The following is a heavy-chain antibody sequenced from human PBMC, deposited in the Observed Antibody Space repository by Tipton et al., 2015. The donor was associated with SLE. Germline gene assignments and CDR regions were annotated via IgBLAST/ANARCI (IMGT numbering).Heavy chain of an antibody. D-gene: IGHD3-3*01. J-gene: IGHJ4*02. CDR2: ISWNGGIT. CDR3: TRSKGVGYFDY. Sequence: SLRLSCIASGFNFHDYAMHWVRQAPGKGLEWVSSISWNGGITGYADSVKGRFIISRDDSKNTVYLQMDSLRPDDTAVYHCTRSKGVGYFDYWGQGTLVTVSS. CDR1: GFNFHDYA. V-gene: IGHV3-9*01.